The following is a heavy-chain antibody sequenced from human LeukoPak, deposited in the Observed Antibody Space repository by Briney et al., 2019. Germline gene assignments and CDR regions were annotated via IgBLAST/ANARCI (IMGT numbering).Heavy chain of an antibody. CDR1: GGSISSGDYY. V-gene: IGHV4-30-4*08. Sequence: SETLSLTCTVSGGSISSGDYYWRWIRQPPGKGLEWIGYIYYSGSTYYNPSLKSRVTISVDTSKNQFSLRLSSVTAADTAVYYCARVPTTYYYYYMDVWGKGTTVTVSS. CDR3: ARVPTTYYYYYMDV. D-gene: IGHD1-14*01. CDR2: IYYSGST. J-gene: IGHJ6*03.